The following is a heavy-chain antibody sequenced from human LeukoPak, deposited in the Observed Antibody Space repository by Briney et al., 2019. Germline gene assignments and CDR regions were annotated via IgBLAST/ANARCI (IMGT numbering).Heavy chain of an antibody. D-gene: IGHD6-6*01. Sequence: SVKVCCKIYGDAPNTYAITWVRQAHGQGLEWMGEVIPVVDTTNYAPNFQGRVTITTDESTSTAYMEMTRLTSEDTAVYYCARGLGSSSLGFDYWGQGTLVTVSS. V-gene: IGHV1-69*05. J-gene: IGHJ4*02. CDR3: ARGLGSSSLGFDY. CDR2: VIPVVDTT. CDR1: GDAPNTYA.